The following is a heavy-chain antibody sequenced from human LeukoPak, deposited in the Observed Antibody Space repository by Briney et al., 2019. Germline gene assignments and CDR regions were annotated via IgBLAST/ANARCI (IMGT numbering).Heavy chain of an antibody. V-gene: IGHV3-23*01. CDR1: GFTFNSYG. CDR2: ISGSGGST. CDR3: SRDPRHSDY. J-gene: IGHJ4*02. Sequence: GGSPRLSCAASGFTFNSYGMSWVRQAPGKGLEWVSAISGSGGSTYYADSVKGRFTISRDNSKNTLYLQMNSLTVEDTAVYYCSRDPRHSDYWGQGTLVTVSS.